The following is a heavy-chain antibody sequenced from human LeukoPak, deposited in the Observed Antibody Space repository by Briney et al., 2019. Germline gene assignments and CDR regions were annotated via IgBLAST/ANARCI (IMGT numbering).Heavy chain of an antibody. Sequence: SETLSLTCAVYGGSFSDYYWSWIRQPPGKGLEWIGEINHSGGANYNPSLKSRVTISVDTSKNQFSLKLSSVTAADTAMYYCARGLRNFDYWGQGTLVTVSS. CDR3: ARGLRNFDY. CDR1: GGSFSDYY. CDR2: INHSGGA. V-gene: IGHV4-34*01. J-gene: IGHJ4*02.